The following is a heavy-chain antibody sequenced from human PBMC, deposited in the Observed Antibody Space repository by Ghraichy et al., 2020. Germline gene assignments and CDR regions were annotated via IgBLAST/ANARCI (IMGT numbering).Heavy chain of an antibody. CDR3: TTDVSYDFWSGVDY. D-gene: IGHD3-3*01. CDR2: IKSKTDGGTT. CDR1: GFTFSNAW. V-gene: IGHV3-15*01. J-gene: IGHJ4*02. Sequence: GESLNISCAASGFTFSNAWMSWVRQAPGKGLEWVGRIKSKTDGGTTDYAAPVKGRFTISRDDSKNTLYLQMNSLKTEDTAVYYCTTDVSYDFWSGVDYWGQGTLVTVSS.